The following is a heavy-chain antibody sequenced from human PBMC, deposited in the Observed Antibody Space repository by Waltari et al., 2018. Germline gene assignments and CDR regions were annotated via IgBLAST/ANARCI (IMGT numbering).Heavy chain of an antibody. CDR1: GFSFSNYD. CDR2: ISSGGSTI. V-gene: IGHV3-48*04. J-gene: IGHJ4*02. D-gene: IGHD2-21*01. Sequence: EVQLVESGGGLVQSGGSLRLSCTASGFSFSNYDMNWVRQAPGKGLEWVSDISSGGSTIYYADSMKGRFTVSRDNAKNSVHLQMNSLRAGDTAMYYCASLEGTTVIGGYWGQGTLVTVSS. CDR3: ASLEGTTVIGGY.